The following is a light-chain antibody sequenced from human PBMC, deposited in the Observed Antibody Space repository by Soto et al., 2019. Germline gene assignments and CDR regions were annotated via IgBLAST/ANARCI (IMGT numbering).Light chain of an antibody. Sequence: QSALTQPASVSGSPGQSITISCTGTSSDVGGYNYVSWYQQLPGKAPKLMIYDVNNRPSGVSNRFSGSQSGNTASLTISGLQAEDDADYYCSSYTGSSTFVFGTGTKLTVL. CDR3: SSYTGSSTFV. CDR2: DVN. J-gene: IGLJ1*01. CDR1: SSDVGGYNY. V-gene: IGLV2-14*01.